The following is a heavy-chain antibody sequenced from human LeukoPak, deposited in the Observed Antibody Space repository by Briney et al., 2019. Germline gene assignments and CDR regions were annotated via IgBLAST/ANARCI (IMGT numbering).Heavy chain of an antibody. V-gene: IGHV1-2*02. Sequence: ASVTVSFKASGYTFTDYYMHWVRQAPGQGLEWMGWINPNSGGTNYAQKFQGRVTMTRDTSISTAYMELSWLRSDDTAVYYCARCLASTGGYFGYWGQGTLVTVSS. CDR2: INPNSGGT. D-gene: IGHD1-1*01. J-gene: IGHJ4*02. CDR1: GYTFTDYY. CDR3: ARCLASTGGYFGY.